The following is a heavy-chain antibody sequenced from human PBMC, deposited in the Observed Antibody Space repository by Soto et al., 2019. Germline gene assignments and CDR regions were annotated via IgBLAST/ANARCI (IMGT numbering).Heavy chain of an antibody. CDR1: GFSLSTAGVG. J-gene: IGHJ3*02. V-gene: IGHV2-5*02. CDR3: AHSSYYDSNGYFRDAFDI. CDR2: IYWDDDK. D-gene: IGHD3-22*01. Sequence: QITLKESGPTLVKPTQTLTLTCTFSGFSLSTAGVGVGWIRQPPGKALEWLALIYWDDDKRYSTSLKSRLTITKDTPKNQVVLTMTNMDPVDTATYYCAHSSYYDSNGYFRDAFDIWGQGTIVTVSS.